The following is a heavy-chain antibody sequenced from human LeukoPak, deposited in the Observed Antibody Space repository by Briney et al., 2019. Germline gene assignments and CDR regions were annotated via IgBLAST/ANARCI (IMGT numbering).Heavy chain of an antibody. J-gene: IGHJ6*03. Sequence: PGGSLRLSCAASGLTVTSNYMSWVRQAPGKGLESVSVIYSGGSTYYADSVKGRFTISRDNSKNTLYLQMNSLRAEDTAVYYCARVAYSSSWYGYYYMDVWGKGTTVTVSS. V-gene: IGHV3-66*02. CDR1: GLTVTSNY. CDR2: IYSGGST. CDR3: ARVAYSSSWYGYYYMDV. D-gene: IGHD6-13*01.